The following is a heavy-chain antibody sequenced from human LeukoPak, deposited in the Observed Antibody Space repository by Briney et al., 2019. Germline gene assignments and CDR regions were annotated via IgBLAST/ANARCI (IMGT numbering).Heavy chain of an antibody. Sequence: GGSLRLSCAASGFTFSSYAMHWVRQAPGKGLEWVAVISYDGSNKYYADSVKGRFTISRDNSKNTLYLQMNSLRAEDTAVYYCARDSSGSYFDAFDIWGQGTMVTVSS. CDR3: ARDSSGSYFDAFDI. J-gene: IGHJ3*02. D-gene: IGHD1-26*01. CDR2: ISYDGSNK. CDR1: GFTFSSYA. V-gene: IGHV3-30-3*01.